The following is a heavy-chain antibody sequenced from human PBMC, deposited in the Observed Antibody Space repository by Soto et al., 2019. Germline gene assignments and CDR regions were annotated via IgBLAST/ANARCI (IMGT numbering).Heavy chain of an antibody. Sequence: QVQLQESGPGLVKPSETLSLTCTVSGGSISSYYWSWIRQPPGKGLEWIGYIYYSGSTNYNPSLKVRVPISVDPSKNQFPLKLSSVTAADTAVYYCAREGRYGSYYYYGMDVWGHGTTVTVSS. CDR3: AREGRYGSYYYYGMDV. J-gene: IGHJ6*02. CDR2: IYYSGST. D-gene: IGHD4-17*01. CDR1: GGSISSYY. V-gene: IGHV4-59*01.